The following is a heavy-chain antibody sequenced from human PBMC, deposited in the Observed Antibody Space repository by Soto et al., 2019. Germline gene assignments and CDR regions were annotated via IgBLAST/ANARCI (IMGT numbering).Heavy chain of an antibody. CDR2: ISSTSTTI. CDR1: GFTFSTYT. Sequence: GGSLRLSCAASGFTFSTYTLNWVRQAPGKGLEWLSYISSTSTTISYADSVKGRFTISRDNAKNSLYLQMNSLRAEDTAVYYCARDGRRHFDYWGQGNLVTVS. CDR3: ARDGRRHFDY. V-gene: IGHV3-48*01. J-gene: IGHJ4*02.